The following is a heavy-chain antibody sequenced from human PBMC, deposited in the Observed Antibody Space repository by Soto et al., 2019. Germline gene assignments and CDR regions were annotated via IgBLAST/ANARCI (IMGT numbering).Heavy chain of an antibody. J-gene: IGHJ5*02. CDR3: ARATSDFWSGYNWFDP. D-gene: IGHD3-3*01. CDR1: GFTFSSYD. Sequence: GGSLRLSCAASGFTFSSYDMHWVRQATGKGLEWVSAIGTAGDTYYPGSVKGRFTISRENAKNSLYLQMNSLRAEDTAVYYCARATSDFWSGYNWFDPWGQGTLVTVSS. CDR2: IGTAGDT. V-gene: IGHV3-13*01.